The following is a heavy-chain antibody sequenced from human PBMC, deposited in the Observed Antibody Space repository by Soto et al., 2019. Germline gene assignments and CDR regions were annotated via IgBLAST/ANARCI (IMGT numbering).Heavy chain of an antibody. J-gene: IGHJ5*02. V-gene: IGHV1-46*01. D-gene: IGHD4-17*01. CDR3: ARVVVPTTATTSNWFDP. CDR1: GYTFTTYY. CDR2: INPSGGST. Sequence: ASVKVSCRASGYTFTTYYLHWVRQAPGQGLEWMGIINPSGGSTNYAQRFQGRVTMTSDTSASTVYMELSSLRADDTAVYYCARVVVPTTATTSNWFDPWGQGTLVTVSS.